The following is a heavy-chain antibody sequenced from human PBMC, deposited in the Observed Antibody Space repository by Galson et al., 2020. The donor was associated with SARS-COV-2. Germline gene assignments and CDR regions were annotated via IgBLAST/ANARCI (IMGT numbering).Heavy chain of an antibody. CDR1: GFTFSSYS. D-gene: IGHD2-21*02. CDR2: ISSSSSYI. V-gene: IGHV3-21*01. J-gene: IGHJ6*02. CDR3: ASHPSDSRRYYYGMDV. Sequence: NSGGSLRLSCAASGFTFSSYSMNWVRQAPGKGLEWVSSISSSSSYIYYADSVQGRFTISRDNAKNSLYLQMNSLRAEDTAVYYCASHPSDSRRYYYGMDVWGQGTTVTVSS.